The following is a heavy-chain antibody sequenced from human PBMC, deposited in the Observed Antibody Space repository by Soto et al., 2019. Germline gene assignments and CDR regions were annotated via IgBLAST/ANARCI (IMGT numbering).Heavy chain of an antibody. CDR1: SGSISSGHW. V-gene: IGHV4-4*02. J-gene: IGHJ6*02. CDR2: IYHSGST. CDR3: ATNSYYSLGV. Sequence: QVQLQESGPGLVKPSGTLSLTCAVSSGSISSGHWWNWVRQPPGKGLEWIGEIYHSGSTHYNPSLKGRVTMSVNKSMNQFSLKLTSVPAADTAVYYCATNSYYSLGVWGQGTTVTVSS.